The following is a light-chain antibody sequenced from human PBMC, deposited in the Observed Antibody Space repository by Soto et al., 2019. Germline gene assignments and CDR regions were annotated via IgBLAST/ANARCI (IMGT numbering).Light chain of an antibody. CDR3: HQYGSSPIT. CDR1: QSVSSN. CDR2: GAS. J-gene: IGKJ5*01. Sequence: EIVLTQSPATLSVSPGERATLSCRASQSVSSNLAWHQQRPGQAPRLLIYGASTRATGVPARFSGGGSGTDFTLTISRLEPEDFALFYCHQYGSSPITFGQGTRLEIK. V-gene: IGKV3-20*01.